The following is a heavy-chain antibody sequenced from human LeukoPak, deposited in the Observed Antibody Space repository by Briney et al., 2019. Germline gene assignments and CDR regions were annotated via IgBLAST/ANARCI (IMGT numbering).Heavy chain of an antibody. D-gene: IGHD2-15*01. CDR1: GFTFTDHY. CDR3: ARKGSGRLSKDFDL. Sequence: ASVKVSCKSSGFTFTDHYIHWVRQAPGQGLEWMGYIGPQNSGTSSPQEFKSRVTMTRETSMSTAYMELTRLTSDDTAVYYCARKGSGRLSKDFDLWGQGTLVTVSS. J-gene: IGHJ4*02. CDR2: IGPQNSGT. V-gene: IGHV1-2*02.